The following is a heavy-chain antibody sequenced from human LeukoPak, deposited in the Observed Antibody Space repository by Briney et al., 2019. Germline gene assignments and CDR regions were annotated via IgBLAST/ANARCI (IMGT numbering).Heavy chain of an antibody. V-gene: IGHV1-46*01. CDR3: ARGGSIVVVVAAILDY. CDR2: INPSGGST. D-gene: IGHD2-15*01. CDR1: GYTFTSYY. Sequence: ASVKVSCKASGYTFTSYYMHWVRQAPGQGLDWMGIINPSGGSTSYAQKFQGRVTMTRDTSTSTVYMELSSLRSEDTAVYYCARGGSIVVVVAAILDYWGQGTLVTVSS. J-gene: IGHJ4*02.